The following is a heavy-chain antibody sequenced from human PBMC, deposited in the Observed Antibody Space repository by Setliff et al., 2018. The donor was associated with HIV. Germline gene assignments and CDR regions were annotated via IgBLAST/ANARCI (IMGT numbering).Heavy chain of an antibody. V-gene: IGHV4-38-2*01. CDR1: GYSISSGYY. D-gene: IGHD3-22*01. CDR2: IYHSGST. CDR3: ATVSGYYWQYFDY. J-gene: IGHJ4*02. Sequence: KPSETLSLTCAVSGYSISSGYYWGWIRQPPRKGLEWIGHIYHSGSTSYNPSLKSRATISVDTSKNQFSLKLSSVTAADTAVYYCATVSGYYWQYFDYWGPGTLVTVSS.